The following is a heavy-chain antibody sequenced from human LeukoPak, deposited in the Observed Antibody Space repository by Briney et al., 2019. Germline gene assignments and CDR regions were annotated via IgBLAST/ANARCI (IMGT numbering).Heavy chain of an antibody. CDR3: AKGRRLGIVVVTATPFDY. V-gene: IGHV3-9*01. CDR1: GFTFDDYA. Sequence: GGSLRLSCAASGFTFDDYAMHWVRQAPGKGLEWVSGISWNSGSIGYADSVKGRFTISRDNAKNTLYLQMNSLRAEDTALYYCAKGRRLGIVVVTATPFDYWGQGTLVTVSS. J-gene: IGHJ4*02. CDR2: ISWNSGSI. D-gene: IGHD2-21*02.